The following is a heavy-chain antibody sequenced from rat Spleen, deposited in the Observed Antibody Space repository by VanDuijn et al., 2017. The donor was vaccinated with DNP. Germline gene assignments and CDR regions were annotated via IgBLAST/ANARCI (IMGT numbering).Heavy chain of an antibody. Sequence: EVQLVESGGGLVQPGRSLKLSCEASGFTFSDYNMAWVRQAPKKGLEWVATISTSGSRTYYPDSVKGRFTISRDNAKSSLYLQMNSLKSEDTATYYCGKNTGYYFDHWGQGVMVTVSS. CDR3: GKNTGYYFDH. CDR2: ISTSGSRT. J-gene: IGHJ2*01. D-gene: IGHD4-1*01. V-gene: IGHV5-7*01. CDR1: GFTFSDYN.